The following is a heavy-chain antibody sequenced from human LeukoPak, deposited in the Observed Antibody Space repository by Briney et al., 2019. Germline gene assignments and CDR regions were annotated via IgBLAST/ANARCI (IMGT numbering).Heavy chain of an antibody. CDR2: IKQDGSEK. CDR3: ASLYYDFWSGYWDYYYYYGMDV. J-gene: IGHJ6*02. CDR1: GFTFSSYW. Sequence: GGSLGLSCAASGFTFSSYWMSWVRQAPGKGLEWVANIKQDGSEKYYVDSVKGRFTISRDNAKNSLYLQMNSLRAEDTAVYYCASLYYDFWSGYWDYYYYYGMDVWGQGTTVTVSS. D-gene: IGHD3-3*01. V-gene: IGHV3-7*03.